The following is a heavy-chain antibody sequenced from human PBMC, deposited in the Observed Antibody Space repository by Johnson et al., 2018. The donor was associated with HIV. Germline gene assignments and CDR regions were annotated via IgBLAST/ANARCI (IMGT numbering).Heavy chain of an antibody. J-gene: IGHJ3*02. V-gene: IGHV3-30*18. CDR2: ISYDGSNT. CDR1: GFTFDNFA. D-gene: IGHD4-17*01. Sequence: VQLVESGGSVVRPGGSLRLSCAASGFTFDNFAMSWVRQAPGKGLEWVALISYDGSNTYYADSVRGRFTLSRDNSKNTVYLQMNSLRAEDTAVYYCAKDQYRKLTTVAGIWGQGTMVTVSS. CDR3: AKDQYRKLTTVAGI.